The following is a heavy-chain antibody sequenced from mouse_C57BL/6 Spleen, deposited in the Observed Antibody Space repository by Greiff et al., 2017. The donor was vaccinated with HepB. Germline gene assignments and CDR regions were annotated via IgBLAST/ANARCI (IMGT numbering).Heavy chain of an antibody. J-gene: IGHJ3*01. CDR2: INPGSGGT. Sequence: QVQLQQSGAELVRPGTSVKVSCKASGYAFTNYLIEWVKQRPGQGLEWIGVINPGSGGTNYNEKFKGKATLTADKSSSTAYMQLSSLTSEDPAVYFCARGNYDYDGAFAYWGQGTLVTVSA. D-gene: IGHD2-4*01. V-gene: IGHV1-54*01. CDR1: GYAFTNYL. CDR3: ARGNYDYDGAFAY.